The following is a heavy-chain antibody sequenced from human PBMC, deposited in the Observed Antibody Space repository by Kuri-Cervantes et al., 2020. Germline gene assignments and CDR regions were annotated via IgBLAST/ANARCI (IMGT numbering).Heavy chain of an antibody. D-gene: IGHD6-6*01. Sequence: GGSLRLSCTVSGDFMANFYWSWIRQSPGKGLEWVSYISSSGSTIYYADSVKGRFTISRDNAKNSLYLQMNSLRAEDTAVYYCARIKSSSTQYYYYYYMDVWGKGTTVTVSS. V-gene: IGHV3-11*01. CDR2: ISSSGSTI. CDR1: GDFMANFY. J-gene: IGHJ6*03. CDR3: ARIKSSSTQYYYYYYMDV.